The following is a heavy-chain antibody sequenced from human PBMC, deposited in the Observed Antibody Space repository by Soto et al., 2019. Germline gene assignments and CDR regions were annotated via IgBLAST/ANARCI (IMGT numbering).Heavy chain of an antibody. Sequence: ASVKVSCKASGYTFTSYGFTWVRQAPGQGLEWMGLISVYNGNTNYAQKFQGRVTMTTDSSTSTVYMELRSLKSDDTAVYYCARDTGSGPDDWGQGTLVTVSS. CDR1: GYTFTSYG. CDR2: ISVYNGNT. CDR3: ARDTGSGPDD. J-gene: IGHJ4*02. D-gene: IGHD6-19*01. V-gene: IGHV1-18*01.